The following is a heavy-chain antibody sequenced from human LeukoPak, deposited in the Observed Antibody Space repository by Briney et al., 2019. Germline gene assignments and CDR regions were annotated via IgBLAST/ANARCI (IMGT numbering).Heavy chain of an antibody. D-gene: IGHD3-10*01. V-gene: IGHV3-66*01. CDR3: ARDAHTGSGTYWGGVDYYYGLDV. J-gene: IGHJ6*02. Sequence: GGSLRLSCAASGFTVSSNYMSWVRQAPGKGLEWVSVVYGGDTTYYADSVKGRFTVSRDNSKNTLYLQMNSLRAEDTAVYYCARDAHTGSGTYWGGVDYYYGLDVWGQGTTGTVSS. CDR1: GFTVSSNY. CDR2: VYGGDTT.